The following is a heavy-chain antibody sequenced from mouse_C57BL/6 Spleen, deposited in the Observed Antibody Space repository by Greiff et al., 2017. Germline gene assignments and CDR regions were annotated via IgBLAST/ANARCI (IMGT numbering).Heavy chain of an antibody. D-gene: IGHD2-4*01. Sequence: EVQLQQSGAELVRPGASVKLSCTASGFNIKDDYMHWVKQRPEQGLEWIGWIDPENGDTEYASKFQGKATITADTSSNTAYLQLSSLTSEDTAVYYWTFIYYDYVPFAYWGQGTLVTVSA. CDR1: GFNIKDDY. V-gene: IGHV14-4*01. CDR2: IDPENGDT. CDR3: TFIYYDYVPFAY. J-gene: IGHJ3*01.